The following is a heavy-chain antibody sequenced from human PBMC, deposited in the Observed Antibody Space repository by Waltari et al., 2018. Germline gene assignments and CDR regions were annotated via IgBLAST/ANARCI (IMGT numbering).Heavy chain of an antibody. CDR2: IYYSGST. CDR1: GGSVSSGSYY. Sequence: QVQLQESGPGLVKPSETLSLTCTVSGGSVSSGSYYWSWIRQPPGKGLEWIGYIYYSGSTNYNPSLKSRVTISVDTSKNQFSLKLSSVTAADTAVYYCARDLDRGGLDWYFDLWGRGTLVTVSS. V-gene: IGHV4-61*01. CDR3: ARDLDRGGLDWYFDL. J-gene: IGHJ2*01. D-gene: IGHD1-1*01.